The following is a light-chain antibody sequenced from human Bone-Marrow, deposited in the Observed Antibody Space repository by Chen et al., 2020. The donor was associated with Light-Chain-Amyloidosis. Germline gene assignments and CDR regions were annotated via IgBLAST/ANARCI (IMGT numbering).Light chain of an antibody. CDR1: SGSIATNY. J-gene: IGLJ3*02. CDR2: EDD. V-gene: IGLV6-57*01. CDR3: QSYQGSSQGV. Sequence: NFMLTQPHSASESPGKTVIISCTRSSGSIATNYVQWYQQRPRSSPTTVIVEDDQRPSGVPDRFSCSIDGSSNSASLTSSGLKTEDAADYYCQSYQGSSQGVFGGGTKLTVL.